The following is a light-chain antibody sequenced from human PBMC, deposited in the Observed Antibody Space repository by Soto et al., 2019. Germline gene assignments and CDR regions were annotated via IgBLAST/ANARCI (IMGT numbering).Light chain of an antibody. CDR2: KAS. CDR3: QQYNNYPRT. CDR1: QSIDTW. Sequence: DIQLTQSPSTLSASVGDRVTIACRASQSIDTWLAWYQQKPGNAPKLLIYKASNLESGVPSRFSGSGSGTEFSLTIRGLQPDDFASYYCQQYNNYPRTFGQGTKV. V-gene: IGKV1-5*03. J-gene: IGKJ1*01.